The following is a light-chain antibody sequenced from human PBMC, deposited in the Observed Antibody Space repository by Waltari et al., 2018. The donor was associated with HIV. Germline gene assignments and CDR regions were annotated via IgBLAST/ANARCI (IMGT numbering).Light chain of an antibody. V-gene: IGKV3-11*01. J-gene: IGKJ5*01. Sequence: DIVLTQSPATLSLSPGERATLSCRASQRVSSYLAWYQQKPGQAPRLLIYDASNRATGIPARFSDSGSGTDFTLTISSLEPEDFAVYYCQQRSNWPPITFGQGTRLEIK. CDR3: QQRSNWPPIT. CDR1: QRVSSY. CDR2: DAS.